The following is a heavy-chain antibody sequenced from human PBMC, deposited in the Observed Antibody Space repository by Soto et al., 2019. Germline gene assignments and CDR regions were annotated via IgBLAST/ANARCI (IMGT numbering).Heavy chain of an antibody. J-gene: IGHJ4*02. CDR3: ARDVTMVRGVIISPTPPDY. V-gene: IGHV1-18*01. CDR1: GYTFTSYG. CDR2: ISAYNGNT. Sequence: GASVKVSCKASGYTFTSYGISWVRQAPGQGLEWMGWISAYNGNTNYAQKLQGRVTMTTDTSTSTAYMELRSLRSDDTAVYYCARDVTMVRGVIISPTPPDYWGQGTLVTVSS. D-gene: IGHD3-10*01.